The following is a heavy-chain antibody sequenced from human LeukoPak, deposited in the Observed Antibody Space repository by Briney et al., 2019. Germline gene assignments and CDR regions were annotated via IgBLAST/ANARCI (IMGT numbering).Heavy chain of an antibody. Sequence: PSETLSLTCTVSGYSISSGYYWGWIRQPPGKGLEWIGSIYHSGSTYYNPSLKSRVTISVDTSKNQFSLKLSSVTAADTAVYYCARDGYYYDSSGYYYFDYWGQGTLVTVSS. CDR2: IYHSGST. CDR3: ARDGYYYDSSGYYYFDY. V-gene: IGHV4-38-2*02. J-gene: IGHJ4*02. D-gene: IGHD3-22*01. CDR1: GYSISSGYY.